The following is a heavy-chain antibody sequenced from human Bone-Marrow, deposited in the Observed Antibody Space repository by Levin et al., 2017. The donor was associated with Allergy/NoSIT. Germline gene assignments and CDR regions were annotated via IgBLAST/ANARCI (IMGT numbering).Heavy chain of an antibody. D-gene: IGHD6-19*01. CDR1: GGSISSGYYY. J-gene: IGHJ4*02. CDR3: ARHLGQWLGPFDY. V-gene: IGHV4-39*01. Sequence: SETLSLTCTVSGGSISSGYYYWAWIRQPPGQGLEWIGSIYYSGSTYYNPSLKSRVTISVDTSKNQFSLKLTSVTAADTAVYYCARHLGQWLGPFDYWGQGTLVTVSS. CDR2: IYYSGST.